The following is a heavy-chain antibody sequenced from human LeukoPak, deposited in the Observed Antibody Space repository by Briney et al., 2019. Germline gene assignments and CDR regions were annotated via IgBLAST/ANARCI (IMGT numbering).Heavy chain of an antibody. J-gene: IGHJ4*02. V-gene: IGHV1-2*02. CDR3: ARDGDGYNLD. D-gene: IGHD5-24*01. CDR2: INSNNGDT. CDR1: RYTFTGYY. Sequence: ASVKVSCKASRYTFTGYYLHWVRQAPGRELEWVGGINSNNGDTHYAQNFQGRVTMTRDTSISTAYMELSRLGSDDTAVYYCARDGDGYNLDWGQGTLVTVSS.